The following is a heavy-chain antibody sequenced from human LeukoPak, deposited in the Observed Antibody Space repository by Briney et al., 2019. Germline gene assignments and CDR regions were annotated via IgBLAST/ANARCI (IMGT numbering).Heavy chain of an antibody. V-gene: IGHV3-74*01. D-gene: IGHD3-3*01. CDR1: GFSFSSYW. J-gene: IGHJ5*02. CDR2: IKSDGSST. CDR3: ARDAANYDFWSGSITSNWFDP. Sequence: QPGGSLRLSCAASGFSFSSYWMHWVRQAPGKGLVWVARIKSDGSSTDYADYVKGRFTISRDNAKNTLYLQMNSLRAEDTAVYYCARDAANYDFWSGSITSNWFDPWGQGTLVTVSS.